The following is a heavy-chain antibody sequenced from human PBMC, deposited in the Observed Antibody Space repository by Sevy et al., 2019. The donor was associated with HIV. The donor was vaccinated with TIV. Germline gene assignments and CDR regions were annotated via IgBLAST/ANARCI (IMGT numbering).Heavy chain of an antibody. V-gene: IGHV1-18*01. Sequence: ASVKGSCKASGYSFTTYGISWIRQAPGQGLEWMGWISAYTGNTNYPQMLEGRFTMTTDTSTSTAYMELTSLRSDDTAVYFCARDSPYYFGAGSHVPLFDYWGQGTLVTVSS. J-gene: IGHJ4*02. CDR2: ISAYTGNT. D-gene: IGHD3-10*01. CDR1: GYSFTTYG. CDR3: ARDSPYYFGAGSHVPLFDY.